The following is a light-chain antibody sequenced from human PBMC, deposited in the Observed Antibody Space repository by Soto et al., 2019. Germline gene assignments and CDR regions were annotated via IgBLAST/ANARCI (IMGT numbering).Light chain of an antibody. CDR1: QSVSSNY. V-gene: IGKV3-20*01. J-gene: IGKJ4*01. CDR2: GAS. CDR3: QQYDSSPPLT. Sequence: EILLTQSPGTLSLSPGERATLSCRASQSVSSNYLAWYQQKPGQAPRPVIYGASNRATGIPDRFSGSGSGTDFTLTISRLEPEDFAVYYCQQYDSSPPLTFGGGTRVEIK.